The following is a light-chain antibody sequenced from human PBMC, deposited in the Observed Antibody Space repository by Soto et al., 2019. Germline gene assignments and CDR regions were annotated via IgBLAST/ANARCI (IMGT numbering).Light chain of an antibody. Sequence: QSVLTQPASVSGSPGQSITISCIGTSSDVGGHNYVSWYQQYPGKAPKLMISEVSERPSGISHRFSGSTSGNTASLTISGLQAEDEADYYCSSYTRGSTWVFGGGTKVTVL. CDR1: SSDVGGHNY. J-gene: IGLJ3*02. CDR3: SSYTRGSTWV. V-gene: IGLV2-14*01. CDR2: EVS.